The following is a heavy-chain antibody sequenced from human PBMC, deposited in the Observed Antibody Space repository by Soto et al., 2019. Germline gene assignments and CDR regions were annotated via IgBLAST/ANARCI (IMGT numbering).Heavy chain of an antibody. J-gene: IGHJ4*02. CDR3: VRSKTGELSPIGY. V-gene: IGHV5-51*01. CDR1: GYSFTSYW. Sequence: GESLKISCKGSGYSFTSYWIGWVRQMPGKGLEWMGIIYPGDSDTRYSPSFQGQVTISADKSISTAYLQWSSLKASDTAVYYCVRSKTGELSPIGYWGQGTPVTVSS. CDR2: IYPGDSDT. D-gene: IGHD3-16*02.